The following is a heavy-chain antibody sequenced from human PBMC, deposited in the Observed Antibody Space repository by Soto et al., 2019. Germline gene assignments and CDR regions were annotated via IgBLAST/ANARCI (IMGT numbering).Heavy chain of an antibody. D-gene: IGHD6-13*01. V-gene: IGHV6-1*01. CDR1: GYSVCSNSCA. Sequence: RSLTWDMCGYSVCSNSCAWNWIRQSPSRGLEWLGRTYYRSKWYNDYAVSVKSRITINPDTSKNQFSLQLNSVTPEDTAVYYCARDGSSWYVGFDYWGQGTLVTVSS. J-gene: IGHJ4*02. CDR3: ARDGSSWYVGFDY. CDR2: TYYRSKWYN.